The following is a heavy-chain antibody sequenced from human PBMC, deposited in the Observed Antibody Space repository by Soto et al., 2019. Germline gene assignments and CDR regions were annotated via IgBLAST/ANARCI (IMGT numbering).Heavy chain of an antibody. CDR2: IYYSGST. CDR3: ARGITTFTVTTIWFDP. V-gene: IGHV4-59*01. D-gene: IGHD4-17*01. CDR1: GGSISSYY. Sequence: SETLSLTCTVSGGSISSYYWSWIRQPPGKGLEWIGYIYYSGSTNYNPSLKSRVTISVDTSKNQFSLKLSSVTAADTAVYYCARGITTFTVTTIWFDPWGQGTLVTVS. J-gene: IGHJ5*02.